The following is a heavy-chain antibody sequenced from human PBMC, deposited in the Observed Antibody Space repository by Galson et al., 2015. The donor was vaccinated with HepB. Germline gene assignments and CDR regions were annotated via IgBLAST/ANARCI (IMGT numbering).Heavy chain of an antibody. CDR2: ISSSSSYI. CDR1: GFTFSSYS. CDR3: ARARVAAAGPFYYYYGMDV. D-gene: IGHD6-13*01. J-gene: IGHJ6*02. V-gene: IGHV3-21*01. Sequence: SLRLSCAASGFTFSSYSMNWVRQAPGKGLEWVSSISSSSSYIYYADSVKGRFTISRDNAKNSLYLQMNSLRAEDTAVYYCARARVAAAGPFYYYYGMDVWGQGTTVTVS.